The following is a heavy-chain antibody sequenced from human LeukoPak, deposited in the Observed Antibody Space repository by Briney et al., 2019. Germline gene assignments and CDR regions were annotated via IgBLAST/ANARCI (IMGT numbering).Heavy chain of an antibody. J-gene: IGHJ4*02. D-gene: IGHD3-10*01. CDR2: ISKNGGST. CDR3: VKGSYYGAGSPIDH. CDR1: GFTFSRYA. V-gene: IGHV3-64D*06. Sequence: GGSLRLSCSVSGFTFSRYAMHWVRQAPGQGLEYVSGISKNGGSTYHADSVKGRFTISRDNSKNTLILQMSSLRAEDTAVYYCVKGSYYGAGSPIDHWGQGTLVTVSS.